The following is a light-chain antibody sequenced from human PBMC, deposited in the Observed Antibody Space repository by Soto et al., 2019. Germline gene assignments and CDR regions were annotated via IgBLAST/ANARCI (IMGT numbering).Light chain of an antibody. Sequence: EIVLTQSPATLSLSPGERATLSCRASQSVSSYLAWYQQKPGQAPRLLIYDASNKATGIPARFSGSGSGTDFTLTISSLEPEEFAVYYCQQRSSSISFGPGTKVDIK. CDR2: DAS. CDR1: QSVSSY. V-gene: IGKV3-11*01. CDR3: QQRSSSIS. J-gene: IGKJ3*01.